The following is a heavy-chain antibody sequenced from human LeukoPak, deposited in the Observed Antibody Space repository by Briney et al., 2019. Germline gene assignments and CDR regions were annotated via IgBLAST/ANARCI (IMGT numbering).Heavy chain of an antibody. D-gene: IGHD1-14*01. J-gene: IGHJ3*02. CDR2: IIPIFGTA. CDR3: ARDKPPWVNAFDI. CDR1: GGTFSSYA. V-gene: IGHV1-69*05. Sequence: SVKVSCKASGGTFSSYAISWVRQAPGQGLEWMGGIIPIFGTANYAQKFQGRVTITTDESTSTAYMELSSLRPEDTAVYYCARDKPPWVNAFDIWGQGTMVTVSS.